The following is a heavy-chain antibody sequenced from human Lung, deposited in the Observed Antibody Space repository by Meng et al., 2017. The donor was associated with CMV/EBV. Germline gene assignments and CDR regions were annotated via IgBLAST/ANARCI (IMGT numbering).Heavy chain of an antibody. J-gene: IGHJ6*02. CDR1: GGTFSSYA. CDR3: ARDRTGDCSSTSCYNYYYYYGMDV. Sequence: SVXVSXKASGGTFSSYAFIWVLQAPGQGLEWMGGIIPVFAIANYAQKFQGRITITTDESTSTAYMELSSLRSEDTAVYYCARDRTGDCSSTSCYNYYYYYGMDVWXQGTXVTVAS. D-gene: IGHD2-2*02. V-gene: IGHV1-69*05. CDR2: IIPVFAIA.